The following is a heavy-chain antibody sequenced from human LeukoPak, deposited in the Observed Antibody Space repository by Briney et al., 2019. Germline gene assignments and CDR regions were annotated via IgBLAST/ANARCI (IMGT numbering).Heavy chain of an antibody. CDR3: ARGVSSSWSTYYFDY. CDR1: GYTFTGYY. CDR2: INPNSGGT. D-gene: IGHD6-13*01. V-gene: IGHV1-2*02. J-gene: IGHJ4*02. Sequence: ASVKVSCKASGYTFTGYYMHWVRQAPGQGLEWMGWINPNSGGTNYAQKFQGRVTMTRDTSISTAYMELSRLRSDDTAVYYCARGVSSSWSTYYFDYWGQGTLVTVSS.